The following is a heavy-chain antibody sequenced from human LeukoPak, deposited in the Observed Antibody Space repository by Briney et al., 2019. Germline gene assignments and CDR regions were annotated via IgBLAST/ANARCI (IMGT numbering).Heavy chain of an antibody. J-gene: IGHJ4*02. V-gene: IGHV3-48*01. D-gene: IGHD6-19*01. CDR1: GFTFSSYS. CDR2: ISSSSSTI. CDR3: AREMAGTGIDY. Sequence: PGGSLRLSCAASGFTFSSYSMNWVRQAPGKGLEWVSSISSSSSTIYYADSVKGRFTISRDNAKNSLYLQMNSLRAEDTAVYYCAREMAGTGIDYWGQGTLVTVSS.